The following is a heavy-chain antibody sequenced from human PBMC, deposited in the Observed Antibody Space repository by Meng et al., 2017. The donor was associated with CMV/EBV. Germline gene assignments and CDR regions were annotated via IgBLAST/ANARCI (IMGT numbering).Heavy chain of an antibody. D-gene: IGHD2-2*02. CDR3: ARVIVVPAAIPLYYCYGMDV. CDR1: GGTFSSYA. Sequence: SVKVSCKASGGTFSSYAISRVRQAPGQGLEWMGGIIPILGIANYAQKFQGRVTITADKSTSTAYMELSSLRSEDTAVYYCARVIVVPAAIPLYYCYGMDVWGQGTTVTVSS. V-gene: IGHV1-69*10. J-gene: IGHJ6*02. CDR2: IIPILGIA.